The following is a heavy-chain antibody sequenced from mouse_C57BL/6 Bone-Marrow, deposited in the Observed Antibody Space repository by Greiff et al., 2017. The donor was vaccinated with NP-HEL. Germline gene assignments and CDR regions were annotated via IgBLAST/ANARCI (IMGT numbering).Heavy chain of an antibody. CDR2: IYPGDGDT. J-gene: IGHJ1*03. V-gene: IGHV1-82*01. D-gene: IGHD1-1*01. Sequence: VKLQQSGPELVKPGASVKISCKASGYAFSSSWMNWVKQRPGKGLEWIGRIYPGDGDTNYNGKFKGKATLTADKSSSTAYMQLSSLTSEDSAVYFCARSPITTVDPWYFDVWGTGTTVTVSS. CDR3: ARSPITTVDPWYFDV. CDR1: GYAFSSSW.